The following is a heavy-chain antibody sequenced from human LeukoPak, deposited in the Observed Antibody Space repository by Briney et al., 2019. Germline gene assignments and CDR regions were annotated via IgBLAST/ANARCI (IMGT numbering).Heavy chain of an antibody. CDR2: ISYDGSNK. J-gene: IGHJ4*02. V-gene: IGHV3-30-3*01. CDR1: GFTFSSYA. CDR3: ARDDYGDYPAPSDY. Sequence: QPGGSLRFSCAASGFTFSSYAMHWVRQAPGKGLEWVAVISYDGSNKYYADSVKGRFTISRDNAKNSLYLQMNSLRAEDTAVYYCARDDYGDYPAPSDYWGQGTLVTVSS. D-gene: IGHD4-17*01.